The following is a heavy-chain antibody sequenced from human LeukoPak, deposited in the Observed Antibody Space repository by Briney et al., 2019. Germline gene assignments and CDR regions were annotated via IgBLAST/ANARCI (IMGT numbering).Heavy chain of an antibody. CDR2: IKSDGSST. Sequence: GGSLRLSCAASGFTFSSYWMHWVRQFPGKGLVWVSRIKSDGSSTSYADSVKGRFAISRDNAKNTLYLQMNSLGAEDTAVYYCARSMVPLFEDWGQGTLVTVSS. CDR3: ARSMVPLFED. D-gene: IGHD4/OR15-4a*01. J-gene: IGHJ4*02. CDR1: GFTFSSYW. V-gene: IGHV3-74*01.